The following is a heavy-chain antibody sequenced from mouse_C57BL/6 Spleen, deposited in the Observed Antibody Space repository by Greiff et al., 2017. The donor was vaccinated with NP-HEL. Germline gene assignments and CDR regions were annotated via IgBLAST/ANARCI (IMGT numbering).Heavy chain of an antibody. D-gene: IGHD1-1*01. CDR1: ASTFPDYE. Sequence: QVQLKQSGADLVRPGASVTLSCKASASTFPDYEMHWVKQTPVHGLDWIGAIDPEIGGTAYNKKFKGKAILTADKSSSTAYMELRSLTSEDSAVYYCARKRSRVGDAMDYWGQGTSVTVSS. J-gene: IGHJ4*01. CDR3: ARKRSRVGDAMDY. CDR2: IDPEIGGT. V-gene: IGHV1-15*01.